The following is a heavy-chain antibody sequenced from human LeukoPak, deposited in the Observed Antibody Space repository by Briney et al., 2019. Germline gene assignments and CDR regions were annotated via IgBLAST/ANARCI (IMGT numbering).Heavy chain of an antibody. J-gene: IGHJ4*02. CDR2: ISYDGSNK. Sequence: GRSLRLSCAASGFTFSSYGMHWVRQAPGKGLEWVAVISYDGSNKYYADSVKGRFTISRDNSKNTLYLQMNSLRAEDTAVYYCAREGFSIDYWGQGTLVTVSS. CDR1: GFTFSSYG. V-gene: IGHV3-30*03. D-gene: IGHD3-3*01. CDR3: AREGFSIDY.